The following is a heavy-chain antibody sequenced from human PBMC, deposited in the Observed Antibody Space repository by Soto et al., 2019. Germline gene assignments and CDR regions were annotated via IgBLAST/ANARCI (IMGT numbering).Heavy chain of an antibody. D-gene: IGHD3-3*01. CDR3: AILFLELLGPSSSTHF. J-gene: IGHJ1*01. Sequence: SQTLSLTCDISGDSVSGSSAACKWVRQSPSRGLEWLGRTYYRSRWYNDYAVSVKSRIAVTPDTSKNQSSLHLNSVTPEDTAVCYCAILFLELLGPSSSTHFRGPGPLVTRSS. CDR1: GDSVSGSSAA. V-gene: IGHV6-1*01. CDR2: TYYRSRWYN.